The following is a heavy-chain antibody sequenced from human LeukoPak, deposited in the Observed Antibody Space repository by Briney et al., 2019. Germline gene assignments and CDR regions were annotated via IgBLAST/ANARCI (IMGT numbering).Heavy chain of an antibody. D-gene: IGHD6-19*01. V-gene: IGHV3-9*01. CDR2: ISWNSGSI. CDR1: GFTFDDYA. J-gene: IGHJ4*02. CDR3: AKSPAVAGTGYFDY. Sequence: PGGSLRLSCAASGFTFDDYAMHWVRHAPGKGLEWVSGISWNSGSIGYADSVKGRFTISRDNAKNSLYQQMNSLRAEDTALYYCAKSPAVAGTGYFDYWGQGTLVTVSS.